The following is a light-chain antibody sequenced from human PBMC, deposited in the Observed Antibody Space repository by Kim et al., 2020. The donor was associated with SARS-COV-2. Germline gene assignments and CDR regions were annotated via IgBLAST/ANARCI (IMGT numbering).Light chain of an antibody. J-gene: IGKJ4*01. Sequence: LSPGEGATLSCRASQSVSTYLAWYKQRPGQPPSLLIYDASQRATGTPSRFSGSGSGTDFTLTISSLEPEDFAVYYCQHRSSWPLTFGGGTKVDIK. CDR3: QHRSSWPLT. CDR1: QSVSTY. V-gene: IGKV3-11*01. CDR2: DAS.